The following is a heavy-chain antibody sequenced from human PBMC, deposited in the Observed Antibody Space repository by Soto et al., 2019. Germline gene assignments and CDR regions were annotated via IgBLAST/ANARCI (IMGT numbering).Heavy chain of an antibody. CDR2: ISAYNGNT. V-gene: IGHV1-18*01. D-gene: IGHD3-10*01. CDR3: ARESVYYGSGSYSSKADY. Sequence: QVQLVQSGAEVKKPGASVKVSCKASGYTFTSYGISWVRQAPGQGLEWMGWISAYNGNTNYAQKLQGRVTMTTDTSTSTAYMELRSLRSDDTAVYYCARESVYYGSGSYSSKADYWGQGTLVTVSS. CDR1: GYTFTSYG. J-gene: IGHJ4*02.